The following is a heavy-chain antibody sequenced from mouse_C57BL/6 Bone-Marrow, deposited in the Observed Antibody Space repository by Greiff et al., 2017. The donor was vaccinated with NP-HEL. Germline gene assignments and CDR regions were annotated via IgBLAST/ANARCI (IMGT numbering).Heavy chain of an antibody. CDR2: IGHSDSYT. V-gene: IGHV1-50*01. Sequence: QVQLKQPGAELVKPGASVKLSCKASGYTFTSYWMQWVKQRPGQGLEWIGAIGHSDSYTNYHHKFKGKATLTVDTASSTVYMQLSSLTSEDSAVYYGAARYYGSSPYWYFDVWGTGTTVTVSS. D-gene: IGHD1-1*01. CDR3: AARYYGSSPYWYFDV. J-gene: IGHJ1*03. CDR1: GYTFTSYW.